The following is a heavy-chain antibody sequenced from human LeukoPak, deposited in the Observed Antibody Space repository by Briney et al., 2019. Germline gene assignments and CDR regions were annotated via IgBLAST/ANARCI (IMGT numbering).Heavy chain of an antibody. CDR2: IYYSGST. CDR3: ARLTGWFDP. Sequence: SETLSLTCTVSGGSISSYYWSWIRQPPGKGLEWIGYIYYSGSTNYNPSLKSRVTISVDTSKNQFSLKLNSVTAADTAVYYCARLTGWFDPWGQGTLVTVSS. V-gene: IGHV4-59*01. CDR1: GGSISSYY. D-gene: IGHD1-1*01. J-gene: IGHJ5*02.